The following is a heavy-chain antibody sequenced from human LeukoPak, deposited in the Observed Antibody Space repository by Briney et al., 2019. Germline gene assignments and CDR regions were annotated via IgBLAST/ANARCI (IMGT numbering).Heavy chain of an antibody. Sequence: PSDSLSLTCTVFGDSISISSYYWGWVRQTPGKGLEWLGSMYYSGSTYYYPALKSRVTISVHTSKNQFSLNLYSVTAADTAVFYCARSYYYDYRQIDYWGQGTLVTVSS. V-gene: IGHV4-39*01. CDR3: ARSYYYDYRQIDY. J-gene: IGHJ4*02. D-gene: IGHD3-22*01. CDR1: GDSISISSYY. CDR2: MYYSGST.